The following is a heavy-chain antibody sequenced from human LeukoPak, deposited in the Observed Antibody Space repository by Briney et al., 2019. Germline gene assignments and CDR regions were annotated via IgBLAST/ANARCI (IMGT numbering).Heavy chain of an antibody. D-gene: IGHD1-7*01. V-gene: IGHV3-30*03. CDR3: ASGLAGTGTTEADY. Sequence: GRSLRLSCAASGFTFSTYGMHWVRQAPGKGLEWVAVISYDGSNKYYADSVKGRFTISRDNSKNTLYLQMNGLRAEDTAVYYCASGLAGTGTTEADYWGQGTLVTVSS. CDR1: GFTFSTYG. CDR2: ISYDGSNK. J-gene: IGHJ4*02.